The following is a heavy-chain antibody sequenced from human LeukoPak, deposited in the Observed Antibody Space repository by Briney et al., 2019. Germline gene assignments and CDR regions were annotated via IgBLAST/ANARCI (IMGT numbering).Heavy chain of an antibody. J-gene: IGHJ4*02. V-gene: IGHV3-30*18. Sequence: GGSLRLSCAASGFTFSSYGMHWVRQAPGKGLEWVAVISYDGSNKYYADSVKGRFTISRDNSKNTLYLQMNSLRAEDTAVYYCAKARLALTVTTPNDYWGQGTLVTVSS. CDR2: ISYDGSNK. D-gene: IGHD4-17*01. CDR1: GFTFSSYG. CDR3: AKARLALTVTTPNDY.